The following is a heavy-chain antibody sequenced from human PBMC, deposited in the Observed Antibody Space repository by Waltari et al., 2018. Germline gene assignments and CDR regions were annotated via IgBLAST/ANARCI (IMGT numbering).Heavy chain of an antibody. J-gene: IGHJ6*02. V-gene: IGHV1-2*02. CDR3: ARAFVVVVTANCYGMDV. Sequence: QVQLVQSGAEVKKPGASVKVSCKASGYTFTGYYMHWVRQAPGQGLEWMGWINPNSGGTNYEQKFQGRVTMTRETSISTAYMELSRLRADDTAVYYCARAFVVVVTANCYGMDVWGQGTTVTVSS. CDR2: INPNSGGT. D-gene: IGHD2-21*02. CDR1: GYTFTGYY.